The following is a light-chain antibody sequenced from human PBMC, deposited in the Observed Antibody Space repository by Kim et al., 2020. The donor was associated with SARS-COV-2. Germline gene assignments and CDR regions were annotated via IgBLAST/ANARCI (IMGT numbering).Light chain of an antibody. J-gene: IGLJ3*02. CDR3: CSYAGTYTWV. Sequence: GPSVTISCTGTSSDVGGYNYVSWFQHHPGKAPKLIIFDVNKWPSGFPDRFSGSKSGNTASLTISGLQADDEADYYCCSYAGTYTWVFGGGTQLTVL. V-gene: IGLV2-11*01. CDR1: SSDVGGYNY. CDR2: DVN.